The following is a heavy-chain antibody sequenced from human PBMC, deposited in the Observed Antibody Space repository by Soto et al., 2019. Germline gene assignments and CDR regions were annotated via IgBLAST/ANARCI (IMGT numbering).Heavy chain of an antibody. Sequence: SETLSLTCAVYGGSFSGYYWSWIRQPPGKGLEWIGEINHSGSTYYNPSLKSRVTISVDTSKNQFSLKLSSVTAADTAVYYCARRAGYQDFDYWGQGTLVTVS. D-gene: IGHD5-12*01. CDR1: GGSFSGYY. CDR2: INHSGST. V-gene: IGHV4-34*01. CDR3: ARRAGYQDFDY. J-gene: IGHJ4*02.